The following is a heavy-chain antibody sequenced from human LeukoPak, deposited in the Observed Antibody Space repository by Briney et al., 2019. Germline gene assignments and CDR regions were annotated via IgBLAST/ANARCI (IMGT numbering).Heavy chain of an antibody. J-gene: IGHJ3*02. V-gene: IGHV4-39*01. CDR2: IYYSGST. Sequence: SETLSLTCTVSGGSISSSSYYWVWIPQPPGKGVEGIGSIYYSGSTYYNPSLKSPVAISVDTSKNQFSLKLSSVTAADTAVYYCAILYQRLWSGELTDAFDIWGQGTKVTVSS. CDR1: GGSISSSSYY. CDR3: AILYQRLWSGELTDAFDI. D-gene: IGHD3-10*01.